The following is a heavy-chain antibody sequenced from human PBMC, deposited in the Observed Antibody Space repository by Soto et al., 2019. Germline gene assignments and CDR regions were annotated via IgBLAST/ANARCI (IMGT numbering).Heavy chain of an antibody. J-gene: IGHJ6*02. CDR3: ARGGLYCSGGSCYGRDNYYGMDV. CDR2: ISSSSSYI. D-gene: IGHD2-15*01. CDR1: GFTFSSYS. Sequence: GGSLRLSCAASGFTFSSYSMNWVHQAPGKXLEWVSSISSSSSYIYYADSVKGRFTISRDNAKNSLYLQMNSLRAEDTAVYYCARGGLYCSGGSCYGRDNYYGMDVWGQGTTVTVSS. V-gene: IGHV3-21*01.